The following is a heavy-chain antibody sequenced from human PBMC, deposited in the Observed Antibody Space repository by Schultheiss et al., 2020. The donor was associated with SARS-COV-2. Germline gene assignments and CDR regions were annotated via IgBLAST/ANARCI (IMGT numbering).Heavy chain of an antibody. D-gene: IGHD1-26*01. Sequence: SETLSLTCAVYGGSFSDYYWNWIRQPPGKGLEWIGEINHSGSTYYNPSLKSRVTISVDTSKNQFSLKLSSVTAADTAVYYCARGIVGATTDIWGQGTMVTVSS. J-gene: IGHJ3*02. CDR3: ARGIVGATTDI. CDR1: GGSFSDYY. CDR2: INHSGST. V-gene: IGHV4-34*01.